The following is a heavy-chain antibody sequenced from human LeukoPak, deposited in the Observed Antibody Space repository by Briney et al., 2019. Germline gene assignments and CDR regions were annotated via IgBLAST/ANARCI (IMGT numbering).Heavy chain of an antibody. CDR3: AKDRIAAAPYDDAFDI. D-gene: IGHD6-13*01. CDR1: GFTFDDYG. V-gene: IGHV3-20*04. J-gene: IGHJ3*02. Sequence: GGSLRLSCAASGFTFDDYGMSWVRQAPGKGLEWVSGIDRNGDSTGYADSVEGRFTISRDNAKNSLYLQMNSLRAEDTALYYCAKDRIAAAPYDDAFDIWGQGTMVTVSS. CDR2: IDRNGDST.